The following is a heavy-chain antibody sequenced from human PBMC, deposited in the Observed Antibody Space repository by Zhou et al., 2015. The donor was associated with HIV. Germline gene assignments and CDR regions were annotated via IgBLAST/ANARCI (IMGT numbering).Heavy chain of an antibody. Sequence: EVQMVESGGGLVQPGGSLKLSCTASGFTFSGSAIHWVRQASGKGLEWVGRIRNKANNYATTSAASLRGRFTISRDDSKNTAYLQMNNLKTEDTAVYYCTRHVAYSIAGRLYYYYMDVWGKGTTVTVSS. D-gene: IGHD6-6*01. CDR3: TRHVAYSIAGRLYYYYMDV. V-gene: IGHV3-73*02. CDR2: IRNKANNYAT. J-gene: IGHJ6*03. CDR1: GFTFSGSA.